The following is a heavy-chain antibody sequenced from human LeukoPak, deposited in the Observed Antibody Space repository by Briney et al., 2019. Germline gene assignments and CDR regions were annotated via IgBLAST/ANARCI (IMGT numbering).Heavy chain of an antibody. Sequence: PGRSLRLSCAASGFTFDDYAMHWVRQAPGKGLEWVSGISWNSGSIGYADSVKGRFTISRDNAKNSLYLQMNSLRAEDTALYYCAKDRNSYDSSGYYSWRQGTLVSVPS. V-gene: IGHV3-9*01. CDR1: GFTFDDYA. CDR3: AKDRNSYDSSGYYS. D-gene: IGHD3-22*01. CDR2: ISWNSGSI. J-gene: IGHJ4*02.